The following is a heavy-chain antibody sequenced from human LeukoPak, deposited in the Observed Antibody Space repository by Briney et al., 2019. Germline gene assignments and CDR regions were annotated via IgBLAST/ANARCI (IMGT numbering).Heavy chain of an antibody. V-gene: IGHV4-59*01. CDR3: AREALGPRFDWHFDV. CDR2: IYYTGNT. Sequence: SETLSLTCTVSGGSISSYYWSWIRQPPGKGLEWIGYIYYTGNTKYNPSLKSRVTISIDTSNDQFSLKVTSMTAADSAVYYCAREALGPRFDWHFDVWGRGTLVTVSS. J-gene: IGHJ2*01. CDR1: GGSISSYY. D-gene: IGHD3-16*01.